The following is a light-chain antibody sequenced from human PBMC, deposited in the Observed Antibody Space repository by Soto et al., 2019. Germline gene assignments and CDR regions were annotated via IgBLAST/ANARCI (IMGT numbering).Light chain of an antibody. J-gene: IGKJ1*01. Sequence: EIVLTQSPGTLSLSPGERATLSCRASQSVSSSYLAWYQQKPGQAPRLLIYGASSRATGIPDRFSGSGSGTEFALTISRLGPEDFSVYYCQQYGSSPTAFGQGTKVEIK. CDR3: QQYGSSPTA. V-gene: IGKV3-20*01. CDR2: GAS. CDR1: QSVSSSY.